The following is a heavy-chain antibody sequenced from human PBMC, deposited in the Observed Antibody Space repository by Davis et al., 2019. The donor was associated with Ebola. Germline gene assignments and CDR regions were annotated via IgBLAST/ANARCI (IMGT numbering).Heavy chain of an antibody. Sequence: HTAGSLRLPCAASGFTFSSYWMHWVRQAPGKGLVWVSRINSDGSSTNYADSVKCRFTISRDNAKNSLYLQMNSLRAEDTAVYYCARDSPYYDFWSGYYRDWGQGTLVTVSS. CDR2: INSDGSST. V-gene: IGHV3-74*01. J-gene: IGHJ4*02. D-gene: IGHD3-3*01. CDR1: GFTFSSYW. CDR3: ARDSPYYDFWSGYYRD.